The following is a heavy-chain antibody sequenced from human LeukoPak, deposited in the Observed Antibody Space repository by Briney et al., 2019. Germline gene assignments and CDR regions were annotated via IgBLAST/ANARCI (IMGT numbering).Heavy chain of an antibody. Sequence: ASVKVSCKVSGHTLTELSIHWVRQAPGKRLEWMGRFDPGDGERVYAQRLQGRVSMTEDTSTDTAHMDLRSLRSEDTAMYYCVTDRGAINAFDIWGQGTMVTVSS. V-gene: IGHV1-24*01. CDR3: VTDRGAINAFDI. D-gene: IGHD2-15*01. CDR2: FDPGDGER. CDR1: GHTLTELS. J-gene: IGHJ3*02.